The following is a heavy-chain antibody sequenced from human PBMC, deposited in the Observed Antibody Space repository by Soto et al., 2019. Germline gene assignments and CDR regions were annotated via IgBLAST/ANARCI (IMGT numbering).Heavy chain of an antibody. Sequence: SVKVSCKASGGTFSSYAISWVRQAPGQGLEWMGGIIPIFGTANYAQKFQGRVTITADESTSTAYMELSSLRSEDTAVYYCASDSYCGGDCYISNSGIDYWGQGTLVTVSS. D-gene: IGHD2-21*02. CDR2: IIPIFGTA. CDR3: ASDSYCGGDCYISNSGIDY. J-gene: IGHJ4*02. CDR1: GGTFSSYA. V-gene: IGHV1-69*13.